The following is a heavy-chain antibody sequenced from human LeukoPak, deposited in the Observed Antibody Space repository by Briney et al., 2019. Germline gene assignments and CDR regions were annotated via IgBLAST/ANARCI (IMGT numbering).Heavy chain of an antibody. D-gene: IGHD2-21*02. Sequence: SETLSLTCTVSGGSISSYYWSWIRQPPGKGLEWIGYIYYSGSTNYNPSLKSRVTISVDTSKNQFSLKLSSVTAADTAVYYCARRVTSNWFDPWGQGTLVTVSS. V-gene: IGHV4-59*08. J-gene: IGHJ5*02. CDR1: GGSISSYY. CDR3: ARRVTSNWFDP. CDR2: IYYSGST.